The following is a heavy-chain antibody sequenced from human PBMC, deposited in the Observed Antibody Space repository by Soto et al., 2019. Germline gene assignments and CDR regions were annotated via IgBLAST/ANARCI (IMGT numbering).Heavy chain of an antibody. CDR2: INHSGST. CDR3: ARGGHRRYYYGSGSYGPIDY. CDR1: GGSFSGYY. J-gene: IGHJ4*02. D-gene: IGHD3-10*01. V-gene: IGHV4-34*01. Sequence: PSEILSLTCAVYGGSFSGYYWSWIRQPPGKGLEWIGEINHSGSTNYNPSLKSRVTISVDTSKNQFSLKLSSVTAADTAVYYCARGGHRRYYYGSGSYGPIDYWGQGTLVTVSS.